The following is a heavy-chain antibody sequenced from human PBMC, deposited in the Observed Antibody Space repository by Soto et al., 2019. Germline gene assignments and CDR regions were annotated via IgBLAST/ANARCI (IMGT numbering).Heavy chain of an antibody. CDR1: GGTFSSYA. CDR3: ERCDDIWVCYYARLDY. V-gene: IGHV1-69*01. Sequence: QVQLVQSGAEVKKPGSSVKVSCKASGGTFSSYAISWVRQAPGQGLEWMGGIIPIFGTASYAQKFQGKVTITVDEATSTAYLQMSSLVWEDTAVYYCERCDDIWVCYYARLDYWRQVTLVTAS. J-gene: IGHJ4*02. CDR2: IIPIFGTA. D-gene: IGHD3-3*01.